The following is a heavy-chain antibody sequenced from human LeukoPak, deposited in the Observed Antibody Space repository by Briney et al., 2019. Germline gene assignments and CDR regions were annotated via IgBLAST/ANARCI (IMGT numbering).Heavy chain of an antibody. V-gene: IGHV3-7*01. CDR3: ARVTYSSSSMSLDAFDI. CDR1: GFTFSSYW. Sequence: GGSLRLSCAASGFTFSSYWMSWVRQAPGKGLEWVANIKQDGSEKYYVDSVKGRFTISRDNAKNSLYLQMNSLRAEDTAVYYCARVTYSSSSMSLDAFDIWGQGTMVTVSS. CDR2: IKQDGSEK. D-gene: IGHD6-6*01. J-gene: IGHJ3*02.